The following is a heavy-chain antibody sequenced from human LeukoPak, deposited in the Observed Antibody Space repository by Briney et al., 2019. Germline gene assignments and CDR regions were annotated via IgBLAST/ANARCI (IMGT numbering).Heavy chain of an antibody. J-gene: IGHJ4*02. CDR2: MNPNSGNT. CDR1: GYTFTSYD. D-gene: IGHD3-3*01. CDR3: ARGEAKFGVFDY. Sequence: ASVKVSFKASGYTFTSYDINWVRQATGQGLEWMGWMNPNSGNTGYAQKFQGRVTMTRNTSISTAYMELSSLRSEDTAVYYCARGEAKFGVFDYWGQGTLVTVSS. V-gene: IGHV1-8*01.